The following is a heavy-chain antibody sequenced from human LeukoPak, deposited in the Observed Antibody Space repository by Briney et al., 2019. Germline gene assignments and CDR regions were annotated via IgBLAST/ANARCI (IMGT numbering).Heavy chain of an antibody. CDR2: INPSGGST. CDR3: ARETTVTPGVDY. D-gene: IGHD4-17*01. V-gene: IGHV1-46*01. Sequence: ASVKVSCKASGYTFTGYYMHWVRQAPGQGLEWMGIINPSGGSTSYAQKFQGRVTMTRDTSTSTVYMELSSLRSEDTAVYYCARETTVTPGVDYWGQGTLVTVSS. J-gene: IGHJ4*02. CDR1: GYTFTGYY.